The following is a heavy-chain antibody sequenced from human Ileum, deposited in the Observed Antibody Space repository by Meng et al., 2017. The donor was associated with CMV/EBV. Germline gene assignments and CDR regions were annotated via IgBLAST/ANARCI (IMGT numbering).Heavy chain of an antibody. CDR2: INHLGNT. CDR3: VRGQDIVIVRYFDD. J-gene: IGHJ4*02. V-gene: IGHV4-34*01. D-gene: IGHD2-2*01. Sequence: SETLSLTCAVHGGSFSGSYWGWIRQPPGKGLEWIGEINHLGNTNYNPSLKSRVTISVDTSKNQFSLKLNSVTAADTAVYYCVRGQDIVIVRYFDDWGQGTLVTVSS. CDR1: GGSFSGSY.